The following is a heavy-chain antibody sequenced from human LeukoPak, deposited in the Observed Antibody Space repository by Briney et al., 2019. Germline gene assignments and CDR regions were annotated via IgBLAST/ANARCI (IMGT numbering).Heavy chain of an antibody. CDR2: ISYDGSNK. CDR3: ARGLGEWLVEHGAFDI. D-gene: IGHD6-19*01. J-gene: IGHJ3*02. V-gene: IGHV3-30-3*01. Sequence: GGSLRLSCAASGFTFSSYAMHWVRQAPGKGLEWVAVISYDGSNKYYADSVKGRFTISRDNSKNTLYLQMNSLRAEDTAVYYCARGLGEWLVEHGAFDIWGQGTMVTVSS. CDR1: GFTFSSYA.